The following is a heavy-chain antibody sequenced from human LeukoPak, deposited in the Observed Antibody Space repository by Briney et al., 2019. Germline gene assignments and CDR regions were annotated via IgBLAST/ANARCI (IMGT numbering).Heavy chain of an antibody. D-gene: IGHD3-22*01. CDR2: IRYDGSNK. Sequence: GGSLRLSCAASGFTFSSYGMHWVRQAPGKGLEWVAFIRYDGSNKYYADSVKGRFTISRDNSKNTLYLQMNRLRAEDTAVYYCAKDIRNYYDSSGYFDYWGQGTLVTVSS. CDR3: AKDIRNYYDSSGYFDY. V-gene: IGHV3-30*02. CDR1: GFTFSSYG. J-gene: IGHJ4*02.